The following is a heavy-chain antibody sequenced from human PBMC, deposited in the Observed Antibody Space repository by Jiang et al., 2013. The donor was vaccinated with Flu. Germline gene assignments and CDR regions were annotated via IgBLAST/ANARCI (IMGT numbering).Heavy chain of an antibody. V-gene: IGHV4-4*02. CDR1: GYPIRSNNW. D-gene: IGHD3-22*01. CDR3: ASGADYYDTPEGFDF. J-gene: IGHJ4*02. Sequence: VKPSGTLSLTCAVSGYPIRSNNWWSWVRQAPGKGLEWIGEIYHSGNTRYNPSLKSRVTISVDKSTNQFSLQLSSVTAADTAVYYCASGADYYDTPEGFDFWGQGTLVTVSS. CDR2: IYHSGNT.